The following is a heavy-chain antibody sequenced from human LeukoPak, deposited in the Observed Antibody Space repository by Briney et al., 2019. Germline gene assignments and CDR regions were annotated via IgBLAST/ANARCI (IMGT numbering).Heavy chain of an antibody. V-gene: IGHV7-4-1*02. D-gene: IGHD6-13*01. CDR1: GYTFTSYA. CDR2: INTNTGNP. Sequence: EASVKVSCKASGYTFTSYAMNWVRQAPGQGLEWMGWINTNTGNPTYAQGFTGRFVFSLDTSVSTAYLQISSLKAEDTAVYYCARKYLSGRRVAAGHGVLDYWGQGTLVTVSS. CDR3: ARKYLSGRRVAAGHGVLDY. J-gene: IGHJ4*02.